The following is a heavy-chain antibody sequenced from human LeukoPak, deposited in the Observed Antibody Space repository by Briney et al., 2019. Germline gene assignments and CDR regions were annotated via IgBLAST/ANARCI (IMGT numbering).Heavy chain of an antibody. V-gene: IGHV3-23*01. Sequence: GGSLRLSCAASGFTFSSYAMSWVRQAPGKGLEWVSAISGSGGSTYYADSVKGRFTISRDNAKNSLYLQMNSLRAEDTAVYYCARARGGLKRWLQPAPFDYWGQGTLVTVSS. CDR1: GFTFSSYA. CDR3: ARARGGLKRWLQPAPFDY. J-gene: IGHJ4*02. D-gene: IGHD5-24*01. CDR2: ISGSGGST.